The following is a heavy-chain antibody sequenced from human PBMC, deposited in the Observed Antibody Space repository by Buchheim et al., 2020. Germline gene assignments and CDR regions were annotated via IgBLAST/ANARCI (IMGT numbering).Heavy chain of an antibody. CDR2: KDQDGSEK. Sequence: EVQLVESGGGLVQPGGSLRLSCAASGFTFSSYSVNWVRQAPGKGLEWVANKDQDGSEKYYVDSVKGRFTISRDNAKNSLYLQMNGLRVEDTAVYYCARFSSLRSLDCWGRGTL. CDR3: ARFSSLRSLDC. J-gene: IGHJ4*02. V-gene: IGHV3-7*01. D-gene: IGHD6-19*01. CDR1: GFTFSSYS.